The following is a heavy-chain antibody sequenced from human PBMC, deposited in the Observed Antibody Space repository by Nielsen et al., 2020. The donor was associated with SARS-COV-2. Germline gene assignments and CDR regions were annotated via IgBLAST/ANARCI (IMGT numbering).Heavy chain of an antibody. CDR1: GYTFTSYD. J-gene: IGHJ4*02. CDR2: MNPNSGNT. Sequence: ASVKVSCKASGYTFTSYDINWVRQATGQGLEWMGWMNPNSGNTGYAQKFQGRVTMTRNTSISTAYMELSSLRSEDTAVYYCAREGWQQLVPDYWGQGTLVTVSS. CDR3: AREGWQQLVPDY. V-gene: IGHV1-8*01. D-gene: IGHD6-13*01.